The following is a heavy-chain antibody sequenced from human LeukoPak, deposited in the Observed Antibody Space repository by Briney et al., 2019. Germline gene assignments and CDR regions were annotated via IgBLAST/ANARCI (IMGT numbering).Heavy chain of an antibody. CDR2: ISSSSSYI. CDR3: ASSTYGSGSYNYYFDY. J-gene: IGHJ4*02. CDR1: GFTFSSYS. V-gene: IGHV3-21*01. D-gene: IGHD3-10*01. Sequence: GGSLRLSCAASGFTFSSYSMNWVRQAPGKGLEWVSSISSSSSYIYYADSVKGRFTISRDNAKNSLYLQMNSLRAEDTAVYYCASSTYGSGSYNYYFDYWGQGTLVTVSS.